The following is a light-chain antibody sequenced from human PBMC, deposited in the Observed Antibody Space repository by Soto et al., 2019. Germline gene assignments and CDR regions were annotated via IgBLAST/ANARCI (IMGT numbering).Light chain of an antibody. CDR2: DAS. V-gene: IGKV1-33*01. Sequence: DIQMTQSPSSLSASVGDRVTITCQASQDISNYLNWYQQKPGKAPKLLIYDASNLETGVPSRFSESGSGTDFTFTISSLQPEDIPTYYCQQYDNLPPGTFGQGTKLEIK. CDR1: QDISNY. CDR3: QQYDNLPPGT. J-gene: IGKJ2*01.